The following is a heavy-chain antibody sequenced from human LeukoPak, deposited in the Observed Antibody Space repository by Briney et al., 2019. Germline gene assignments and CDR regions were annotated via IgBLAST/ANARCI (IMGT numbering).Heavy chain of an antibody. D-gene: IGHD2-2*01. Sequence: PSETLSLTCTVSGGTISSYYWSWIRQPPGKGLEWIGYIYYSGSTNYNPSLKSRVTISVDTSKNQFSLKLSSVTAADTAVYYCARRDCSSTSCYAAYWGQGTLVTVSS. CDR3: ARRDCSSTSCYAAY. CDR1: GGTISSYY. J-gene: IGHJ4*02. CDR2: IYYSGST. V-gene: IGHV4-59*08.